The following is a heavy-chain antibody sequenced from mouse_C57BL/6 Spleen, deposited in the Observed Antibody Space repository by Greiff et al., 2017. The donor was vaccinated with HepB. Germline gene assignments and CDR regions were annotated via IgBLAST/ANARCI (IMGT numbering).Heavy chain of an antibody. D-gene: IGHD1-1*01. Sequence: EVMLVESGGGLVKPGGSLKLSCAASGFTFSDYGMHWVRQAPEKGLEWVAYISSGSSTIYYADTVKGRCTISRDNAKNTLFLQMTSLRSEDTAMYYCARRNYYGSSYFWYFDVWGTGTTVTVSS. CDR1: GFTFSDYG. V-gene: IGHV5-17*01. CDR3: ARRNYYGSSYFWYFDV. J-gene: IGHJ1*03. CDR2: ISSGSSTI.